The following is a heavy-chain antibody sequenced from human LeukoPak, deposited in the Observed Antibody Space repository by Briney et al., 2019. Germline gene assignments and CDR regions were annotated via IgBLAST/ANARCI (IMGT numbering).Heavy chain of an antibody. CDR2: IYTSGST. Sequence: PSETLSLTCTVSGGSISSYYWSWIRQPAGKGLEWIGRIYTSGSTNYNPSLKSRVTMSVDTSKNQFSLKLSSVTAADTAVYYCAREGFVVPAAIHGPYNWFDPWGQGTLVSVSS. D-gene: IGHD2-2*02. J-gene: IGHJ5*02. CDR1: GGSISSYY. CDR3: AREGFVVPAAIHGPYNWFDP. V-gene: IGHV4-4*07.